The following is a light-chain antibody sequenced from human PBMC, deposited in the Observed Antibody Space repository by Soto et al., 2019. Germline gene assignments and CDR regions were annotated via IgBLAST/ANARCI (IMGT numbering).Light chain of an antibody. V-gene: IGLV2-14*01. CDR3: ISYTSSSTWV. Sequence: QSALTQPASVSGSPGQSITISCTGTNREVGSYNYVSWYQQHPGKAPKLMIYEVSKRPSGVSDRFSGSRSGNTASLTISGLQAEDESHYYCISYTSSSTWVFGGGTKLTVL. J-gene: IGLJ3*02. CDR2: EVS. CDR1: NREVGSYNY.